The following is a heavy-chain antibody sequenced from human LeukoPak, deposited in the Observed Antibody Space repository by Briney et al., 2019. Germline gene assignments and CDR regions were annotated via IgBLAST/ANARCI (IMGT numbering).Heavy chain of an antibody. CDR3: AREGRSSSSGY. D-gene: IGHD6-6*01. V-gene: IGHV4-4*07. CDR2: ISSSGSN. Sequence: SETLSLTCTVPGGSISTYYWTWIRQPAGKGLEWIGRISSSGSNDYNSSLKSRVTMSVETSKNQFSLKLTSVTAADTAVYYCAREGRSSSSGYWGQGTLVTVSS. CDR1: GGSISTYY. J-gene: IGHJ4*02.